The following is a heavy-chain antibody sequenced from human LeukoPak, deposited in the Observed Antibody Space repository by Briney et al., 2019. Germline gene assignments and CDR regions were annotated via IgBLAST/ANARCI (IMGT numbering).Heavy chain of an antibody. CDR1: GFDFATYW. D-gene: IGHD6-13*01. Sequence: GGSLRLSCAASGFDFATYWMFWVRQAPGKGLVWVAQINSDGSGATYGDSAKGRFGISRDNAKNTLFLYMSGLRAEDTAVYYCARGTSTAPGIDYWGQGTLVAVSS. V-gene: IGHV3-74*01. CDR2: INSDGSGA. J-gene: IGHJ4*02. CDR3: ARGTSTAPGIDY.